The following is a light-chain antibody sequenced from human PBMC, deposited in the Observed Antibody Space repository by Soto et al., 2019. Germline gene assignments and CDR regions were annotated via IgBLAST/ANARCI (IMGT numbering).Light chain of an antibody. J-gene: IGKJ1*01. CDR1: QSVSSSY. Sequence: EIVLTQSPGTLSLSPGERATLSCRASQSVSSSYLAWYQQKPGQAPRLLIYGASSRATGIPDRFSGSGSGTDFTLTISRLEPEDFAVYYCHQYGGSPRTLGQGTKVEIE. CDR3: HQYGGSPRT. CDR2: GAS. V-gene: IGKV3-20*01.